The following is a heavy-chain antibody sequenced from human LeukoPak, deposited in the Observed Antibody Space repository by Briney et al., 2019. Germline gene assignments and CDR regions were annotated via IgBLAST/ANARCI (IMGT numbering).Heavy chain of an antibody. D-gene: IGHD3-10*01. CDR1: GDSVSSNSAA. CDR2: TYYRSKWYS. J-gene: IGHJ4*02. V-gene: IGHV6-1*01. Sequence: SQTLSLTCAVSGDSVSSNSAAWNWIRQSPSRGLEWLGRTYYRSKWYSDYAVSVKSRITINPDTSKNQFSLQLNSVTPEDTAVYYCARVLWFGENNRKYFDYWAREPWSPSPQ. CDR3: ARVLWFGENNRKYFDY.